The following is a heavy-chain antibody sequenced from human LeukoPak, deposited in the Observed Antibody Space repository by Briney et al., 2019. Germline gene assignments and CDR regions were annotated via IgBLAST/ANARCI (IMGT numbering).Heavy chain of an antibody. CDR2: ISSSRSYI. CDR3: ARARQQLYYYYGMDV. CDR1: GFTFSSYS. D-gene: IGHD6-13*01. J-gene: IGHJ6*02. V-gene: IGHV3-21*01. Sequence: GGSLRLSCPASGFTFSSYSMNWVRQAPGKGLEWVSSISSSRSYIYYADSMKGRFTISRDNAKNSLYLQMNSLRAEDTAVYYCARARQQLYYYYGMDVWGQGTTVTVSS.